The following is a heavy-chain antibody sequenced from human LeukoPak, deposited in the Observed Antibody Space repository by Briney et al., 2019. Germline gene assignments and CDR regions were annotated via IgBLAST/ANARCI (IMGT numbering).Heavy chain of an antibody. J-gene: IGHJ4*02. V-gene: IGHV2-26*01. Sequence: SGPTLVNPTETLTLTCTVSGFSLSNARMGVSWIRQPPGKALEWLAHIFSNDEKSYSTSLKRRLTISKDTSKSQVVLTMTNMDPVDTATYYCARILMATITSDFDYWGQGTLVTVSS. D-gene: IGHD5-24*01. CDR1: GFSLSNARMG. CDR2: IFSNDEK. CDR3: ARILMATITSDFDY.